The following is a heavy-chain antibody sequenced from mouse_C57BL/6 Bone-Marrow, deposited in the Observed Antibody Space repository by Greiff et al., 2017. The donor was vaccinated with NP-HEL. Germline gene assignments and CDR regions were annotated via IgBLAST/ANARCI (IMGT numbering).Heavy chain of an antibody. J-gene: IGHJ4*01. V-gene: IGHV7-3*01. Sequence: EVLLVESGGGLVQPGGSLSLSCAASGFTFTDYYMSWVRQPPGKALEWLVFIRNKANGYTTEYSASVKGRFTISRGNSQSILYLQMNALCAEDSATSYCERSVYYDYADDPFYAMDYGGQGTSVTVSS. D-gene: IGHD2-4*01. CDR3: ERSVYYDYADDPFYAMDY. CDR2: IRNKANGYTT. CDR1: GFTFTDYY.